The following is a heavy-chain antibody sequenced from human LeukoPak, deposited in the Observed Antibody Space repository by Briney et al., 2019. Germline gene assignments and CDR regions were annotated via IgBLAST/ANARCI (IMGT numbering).Heavy chain of an antibody. CDR1: GFTFSSYE. CDR2: ISSSGSTI. D-gene: IGHD3-10*01. J-gene: IGHJ6*04. CDR3: ARDLPGELFYYYYGMDV. Sequence: GGSLRLSCAASGFTFSSYEMNWVRQAPGKGLEWVSYISSSGSTIYYADSVKGRFTISRDNAKNSRYLQMNSLRAEDTAVYYCARDLPGELFYYYYGMDVWGKGTTVTVSS. V-gene: IGHV3-48*03.